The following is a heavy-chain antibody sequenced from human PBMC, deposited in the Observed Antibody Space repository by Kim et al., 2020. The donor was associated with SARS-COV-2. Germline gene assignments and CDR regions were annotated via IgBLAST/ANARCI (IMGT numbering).Heavy chain of an antibody. J-gene: IGHJ3*02. Sequence: GGSLRLSCAASGFTFSSYSMNWVRQAPGKGLEWVSSISSSSSYIYYADSVKGRFTISRDNAKNSLYLQMNSLRAEDTAVYYCARGRAGYWNVPNNDAFDIWGQGTMVTVSS. D-gene: IGHD1-1*01. CDR2: ISSSSSYI. V-gene: IGHV3-21*01. CDR1: GFTFSSYS. CDR3: ARGRAGYWNVPNNDAFDI.